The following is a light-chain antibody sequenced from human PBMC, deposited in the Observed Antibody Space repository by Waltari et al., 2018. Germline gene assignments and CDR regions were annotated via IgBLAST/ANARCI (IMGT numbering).Light chain of an antibody. CDR2: APA. J-gene: IGKJ5*01. Sequence: IPLTQSPSSLSASVGDRVTITCRASQGRSSNLALYQQKPVKAPKPLISAPAPSQSGVALRCSGSGCGTGFTLTISSRQPEDFAIYDCQQLKSYPITFGQGTRLEIK. CDR1: QGRSSN. V-gene: IGKV1-9*01. CDR3: QQLKSYPIT.